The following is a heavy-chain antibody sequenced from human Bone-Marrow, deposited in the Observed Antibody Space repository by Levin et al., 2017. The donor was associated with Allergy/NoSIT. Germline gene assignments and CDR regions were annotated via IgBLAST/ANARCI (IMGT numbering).Heavy chain of an antibody. CDR2: IYSAGST. Sequence: GGSLRLSCAVSGFTVSNNYMSWVRQAPGKGLEWVSVIYSAGSTYYADSVRGRFTISRDNSKNTLFLQMNSLRADDTAVYYCARGGPYGYWGQGPLVTVSS. CDR3: ARGGPYGY. CDR1: GFTVSNNY. D-gene: IGHD3-16*01. V-gene: IGHV3-53*01. J-gene: IGHJ4*02.